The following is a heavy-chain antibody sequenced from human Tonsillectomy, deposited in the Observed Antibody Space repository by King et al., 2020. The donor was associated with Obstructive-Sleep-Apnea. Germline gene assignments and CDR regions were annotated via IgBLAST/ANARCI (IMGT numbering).Heavy chain of an antibody. CDR2: ISFDGGNK. Sequence: VQLVESGGGVVQPGRSLKLSCAASGLTLSSYGMKWVRQAPGKRREWVAVISFDGGNKYYAESVKGRFTISRDNSKNTLYLQMSSLRADDTALYYCAKDGRQWPLYYFDFWGQGALVTVSS. CDR1: GLTLSSYG. CDR3: AKDGRQWPLYYFDF. J-gene: IGHJ4*02. V-gene: IGHV3-30*18. D-gene: IGHD6-19*01.